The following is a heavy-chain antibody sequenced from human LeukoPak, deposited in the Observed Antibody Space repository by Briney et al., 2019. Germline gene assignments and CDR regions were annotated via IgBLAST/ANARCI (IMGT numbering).Heavy chain of an antibody. J-gene: IGHJ4*02. CDR3: ARTPVAGSYYFDY. V-gene: IGHV1-69*04. CDR2: IIPILGIA. Sequence: GASVKVSCKASGGTFSSYAISWVRQAPGQGLEWMGRIIPILGIANYAQKLQGRVTITADKSTSTAYMELSSLRSEDTAVYYCARTPVAGSYYFDYWGQGTLVTVSS. D-gene: IGHD6-19*01. CDR1: GGTFSSYA.